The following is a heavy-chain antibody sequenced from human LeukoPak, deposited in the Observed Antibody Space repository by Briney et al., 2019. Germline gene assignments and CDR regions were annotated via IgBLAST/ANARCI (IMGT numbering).Heavy chain of an antibody. CDR3: ATESWDIEAYDWFAP. CDR2: TYYRSKWYN. Sequence: SQTLPLTCAFSRDSVSSNSAAWNWITQSPSRALKWLGRTYYRSKWYNDYAVSVKSRITITPATSKNPFSLQLNSVTPEDTAVYYCATESWDIEAYDWFAPWGQGTLATASS. CDR1: RDSVSSNSAA. V-gene: IGHV6-1*01. J-gene: IGHJ5*02. D-gene: IGHD2-15*01.